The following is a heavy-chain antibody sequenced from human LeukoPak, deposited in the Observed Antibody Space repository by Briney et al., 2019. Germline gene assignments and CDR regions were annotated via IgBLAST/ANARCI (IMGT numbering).Heavy chain of an antibody. CDR3: ARAVWFGELLSSS. D-gene: IGHD3-10*01. Sequence: GGSLRLSCAASGFTFSSYWMNWVRQAPGKGLEWVANIKQDGSVKYYVDSVKGRFTISRDNSKNTLYLQMNSLRAEDTAVYYCARAVWFGELLSSSWGQGTLVTVSS. CDR1: GFTFSSYW. J-gene: IGHJ4*02. V-gene: IGHV3-7*03. CDR2: IKQDGSVK.